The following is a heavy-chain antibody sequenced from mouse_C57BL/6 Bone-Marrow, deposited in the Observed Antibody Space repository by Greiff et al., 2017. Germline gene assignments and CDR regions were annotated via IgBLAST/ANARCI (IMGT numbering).Heavy chain of an antibody. D-gene: IGHD2-3*01. CDR1: GYSFTGYY. CDR2: INPSTGGT. J-gene: IGHJ1*03. V-gene: IGHV1-42*01. CDR3: AREETSRDGYYWYFDV. Sequence: VQLQQSGPELVKPGASVKISCKASGYSFTGYYMNWVKQSPEKSLEWIGEINPSTGGTTYNQKFKAKATLTVDKSSSTAYMQLKSLTSEDSAVYYCAREETSRDGYYWYFDVWCTGTTVTVSS.